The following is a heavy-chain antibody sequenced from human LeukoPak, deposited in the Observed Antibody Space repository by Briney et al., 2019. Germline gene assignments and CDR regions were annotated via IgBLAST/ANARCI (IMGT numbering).Heavy chain of an antibody. CDR2: ISSSSSYI. CDR1: GFTFSSYS. D-gene: IGHD5-18*01. V-gene: IGHV3-21*01. CDR3: ARDWTGHSYGLDY. Sequence: GGSLRLSCAASGFTFSSYSMNWVRQAPGKGLEWVSSISSSSSYIYYADSVKGRFTISRDNAKNSLYLQMNSLRAEDTAVYYCARDWTGHSYGLDYWGQGTLVTVPS. J-gene: IGHJ4*02.